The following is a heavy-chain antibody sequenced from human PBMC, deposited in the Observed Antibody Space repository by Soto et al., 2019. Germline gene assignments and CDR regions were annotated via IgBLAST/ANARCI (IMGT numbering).Heavy chain of an antibody. J-gene: IGHJ3*02. CDR1: GFTFSSYS. CDR3: AKGGYDSSGDYYGDGAFDI. Sequence: PGGSLRLSCAASGFTFSSYSMSWVRQAPWKGLEWVSAISGSGGSTYYADSVKGRFTIYRDNSKNTLYLQMNSLRAEDTAVYYCAKGGYDSSGDYYGDGAFDIWVHGKMVTGSS. V-gene: IGHV3-23*01. CDR2: ISGSGGST. D-gene: IGHD3-22*01.